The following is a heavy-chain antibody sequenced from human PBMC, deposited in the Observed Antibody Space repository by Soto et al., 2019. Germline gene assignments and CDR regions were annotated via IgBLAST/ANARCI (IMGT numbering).Heavy chain of an antibody. CDR2: IIPIFGTA. CDR3: VGHCTNGVCPILDY. J-gene: IGHJ4*02. V-gene: IGHV1-69*06. Sequence: SVKVSCKASGGTFSSYAISWVRQAPGQGLEWMGGIIPIFGTANYAQKFQGRVTITADKSTSTAYMELSSLRSEDTAVYYCVGHCTNGVCPILDYWGQGTLVTVSS. D-gene: IGHD2-8*01. CDR1: GGTFSSYA.